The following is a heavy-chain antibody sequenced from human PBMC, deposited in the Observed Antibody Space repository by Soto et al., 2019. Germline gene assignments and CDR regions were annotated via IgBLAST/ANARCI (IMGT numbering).Heavy chain of an antibody. CDR3: ATTIMITFGGVISNRALGAFDI. V-gene: IGHV1-24*01. CDR2: FDPEDGET. D-gene: IGHD3-16*02. J-gene: IGHJ3*02. Sequence: ASVKVFCKVSGYTLTELSMHWVRQAPGKGLEWMGGFDPEDGETIYAQKFQGRVTMTEDTSTDTAYMELSSLRSEDTAVYYCATTIMITFGGVISNRALGAFDIWGQGTMVTVS. CDR1: GYTLTELS.